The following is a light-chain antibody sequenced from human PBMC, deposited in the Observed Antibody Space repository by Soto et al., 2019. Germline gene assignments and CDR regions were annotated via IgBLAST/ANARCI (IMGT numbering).Light chain of an antibody. CDR1: SSDVGGYNH. CDR2: DVS. CDR3: CSYAGSYVYV. V-gene: IGLV2-11*01. J-gene: IGLJ1*01. Sequence: QSALTQPRSVSGSPGQSVTISCTGTSSDVGGYNHVSWYQQHPGKAPKLMIYDVSKRPSGVPDRFSGSKSGNTASLTISGLQAEDEADYYCCSYAGSYVYVFGTGTKLTVL.